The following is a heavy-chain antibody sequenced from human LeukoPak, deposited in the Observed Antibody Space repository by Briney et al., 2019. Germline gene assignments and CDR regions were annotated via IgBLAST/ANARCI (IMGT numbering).Heavy chain of an antibody. CDR1: GFTFSSYE. D-gene: IGHD4-17*01. V-gene: IGHV3-48*03. Sequence: PGGSLRLSCAASGFTFSSYEMNWVRQAPGKGLEWASYISSSGSTIYYADSVKGRFTISRDNAKNSLYLQMNSLRAEDTAVYYCARTMTTEGFDPWGQGTLVTVSS. J-gene: IGHJ5*02. CDR2: ISSSGSTI. CDR3: ARTMTTEGFDP.